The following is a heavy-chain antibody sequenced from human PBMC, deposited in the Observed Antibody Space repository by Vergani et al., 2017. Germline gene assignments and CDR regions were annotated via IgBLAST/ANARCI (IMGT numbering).Heavy chain of an antibody. D-gene: IGHD4-23*01. J-gene: IGHJ4*02. V-gene: IGHV3-53*01. CDR1: GFTVSSNY. Sequence: EVQLVESGGGLIQPGGSLRLSCAASGFTVSSNYMSWVRQAPGKGLEWVSVIYSGGSTYYADSVKGRFTISRDNSKNTLYLQMNSLRAEDTAVYYCAKDPTVVPPGPDYWGQGTLVTVSS. CDR3: AKDPTVVPPGPDY. CDR2: IYSGGST.